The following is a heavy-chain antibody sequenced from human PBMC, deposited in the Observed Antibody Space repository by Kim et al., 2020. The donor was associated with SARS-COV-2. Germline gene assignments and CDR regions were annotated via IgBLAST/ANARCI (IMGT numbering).Heavy chain of an antibody. CDR1: GGSIGTYY. CDR3: GRLRYCSSTSCYGFDY. CDR2: INYSGRT. D-gene: IGHD2-2*01. V-gene: IGHV4-59*08. Sequence: SETLSLTCTVSGGSIGTYYWSWIRQPPGKGLEWIGYINYSGRTNYNPSLKSRVTISIDTSKNQFSLKLSSVTAADTAVYYCGRLRYCSSTSCYGFDYVG. J-gene: IGHJ4*01.